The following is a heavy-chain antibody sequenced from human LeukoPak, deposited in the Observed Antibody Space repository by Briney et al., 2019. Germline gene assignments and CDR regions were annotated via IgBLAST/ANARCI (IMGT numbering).Heavy chain of an antibody. V-gene: IGHV3-33*08. CDR1: GFTFSSYD. CDR2: IWHDGSNK. Sequence: AGGSLRLSCAASGFTFSSYDMHWIRQAPGKGLEWVAVIWHDGSNKYYADSVKGRFTISRDNSKNTLYLQMNSLRAEDTAVYYCARDHADPYYFDYWGQGTLVTVSS. CDR3: ARDHADPYYFDY. J-gene: IGHJ4*02.